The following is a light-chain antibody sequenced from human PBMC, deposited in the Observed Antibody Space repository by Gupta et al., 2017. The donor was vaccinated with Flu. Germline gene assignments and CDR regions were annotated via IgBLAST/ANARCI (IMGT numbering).Light chain of an antibody. J-gene: IGLJ2*01. CDR1: SSNIGSNT. CDR3: AAWDDGLNGVL. Sequence: QSVLTQPPSASGTPGQRVTISCSGSSSNIGSNTVNWCQQLPGTAPKLLIYSNDQRPSGVSDRFSASKSATSASLAISGLQSEDEADYHCAAWDDGLNGVLFGGGTKVTVL. V-gene: IGLV1-44*01. CDR2: SND.